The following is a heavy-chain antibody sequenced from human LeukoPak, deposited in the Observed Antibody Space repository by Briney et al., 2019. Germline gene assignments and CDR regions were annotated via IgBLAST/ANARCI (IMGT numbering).Heavy chain of an antibody. Sequence: GGSLRLSCAASGFTFSSYGTHWVRQAPGKGLEWVAVISYDGSNKYYADSVKGRFTISRDNSKNTLYLHMNSLRAEDTAVYYCAKPTSRTDAFDIWGQGTMVTVSS. CDR3: AKPTSRTDAFDI. J-gene: IGHJ3*02. CDR2: ISYDGSNK. V-gene: IGHV3-30*18. D-gene: IGHD1-1*01. CDR1: GFTFSSYG.